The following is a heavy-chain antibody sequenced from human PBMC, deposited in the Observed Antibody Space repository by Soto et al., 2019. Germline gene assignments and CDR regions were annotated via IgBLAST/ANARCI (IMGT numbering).Heavy chain of an antibody. D-gene: IGHD3-22*01. CDR1: GYSFTSYW. J-gene: IGHJ3*02. V-gene: IGHV5-51*01. CDR3: ARRGGHYYDSSGRLDI. CDR2: IYPGDSDT. Sequence: CKGSGYSFTSYWIGWVRQMPGKGLEWMGIIYPGDSDTRYSPSFQGQVTISADKSISTAYLQWSGLKASDTAMYYCARRGGHYYDSSGRLDIWGQGTMVTVSS.